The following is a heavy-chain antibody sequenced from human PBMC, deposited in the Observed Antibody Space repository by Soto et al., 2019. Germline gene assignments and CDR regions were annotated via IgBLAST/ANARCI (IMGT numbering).Heavy chain of an antibody. V-gene: IGHV3-11*01. CDR3: ARDKGSSWYDPNYYDY. Sequence: GWSLRLSCAASGFTFSDYYMSWIRQAPGKGLEWVSYISSSGSTIYYADSVKGRFTISRDNSKNSLYLQMNSLRTEDTAVYYCARDKGSSWYDPNYYDYWGQGTLVIVSS. CDR2: ISSSGSTI. J-gene: IGHJ4*02. D-gene: IGHD6-13*01. CDR1: GFTFSDYY.